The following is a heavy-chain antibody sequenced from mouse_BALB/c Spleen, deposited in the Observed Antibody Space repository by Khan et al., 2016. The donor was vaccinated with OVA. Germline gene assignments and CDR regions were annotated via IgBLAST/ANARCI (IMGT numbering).Heavy chain of an antibody. V-gene: IGHV5-17*02. J-gene: IGHJ4*01. CDR1: GFTFSSFG. D-gene: IGHD1-1*02. CDR2: ISSGSSTI. CDR3: ARGGYYAMDY. Sequence: EVELVESGGGLVQPGGSRKLSCAASGFTFSSFGMHWVRQAPEKGLEWVAYISSGSSTIYYADTVKGRFTISRDNPKNTLFLQMTSLRSEDTAIDYFARGGYYAMDYWGQGTSVTVSS.